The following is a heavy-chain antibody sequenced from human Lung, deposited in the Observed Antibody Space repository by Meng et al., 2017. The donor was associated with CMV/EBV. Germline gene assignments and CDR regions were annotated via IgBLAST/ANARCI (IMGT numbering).Heavy chain of an antibody. V-gene: IGHV1-2*02. Sequence: ASXXVSCKASGYTFTGYYMHWVRQAPGQGLEWMGWINPNSGGTNYAQKFQGRVTMTRDTSISTAYMELSRLRSDDTAVYYCAGGLYDFWSGYYYYGMDVWGQGTTVTVSS. D-gene: IGHD3-3*01. CDR3: AGGLYDFWSGYYYYGMDV. CDR2: INPNSGGT. J-gene: IGHJ6*02. CDR1: GYTFTGYY.